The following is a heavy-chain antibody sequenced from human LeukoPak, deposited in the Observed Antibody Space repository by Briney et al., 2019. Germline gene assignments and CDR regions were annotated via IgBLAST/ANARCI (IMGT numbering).Heavy chain of an antibody. Sequence: SETLSLTCAVYGGSFSGYYWSWIRQPPGKGLEWIGEINHSGSTNYNPSLKSRVTISVDTSKNQFSLKLSSVTAADTAVYYCARGYYDSSGYWDYFDHWGQGTLVTVSS. CDR3: ARGYYDSSGYWDYFDH. CDR1: GGSFSGYY. D-gene: IGHD3-22*01. V-gene: IGHV4-34*01. CDR2: INHSGST. J-gene: IGHJ4*02.